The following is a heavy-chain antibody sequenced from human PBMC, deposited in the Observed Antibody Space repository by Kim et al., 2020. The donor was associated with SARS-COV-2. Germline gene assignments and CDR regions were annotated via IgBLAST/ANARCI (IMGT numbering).Heavy chain of an antibody. Sequence: NSYYASAVKGRFTISRDNSKNTVYPQMNGRRAGDTAVYYCARVLSYYGMDVWGQGTTVTVSS. J-gene: IGHJ6*02. CDR3: ARVLSYYGMDV. CDR2: NS. V-gene: IGHV3-33*01.